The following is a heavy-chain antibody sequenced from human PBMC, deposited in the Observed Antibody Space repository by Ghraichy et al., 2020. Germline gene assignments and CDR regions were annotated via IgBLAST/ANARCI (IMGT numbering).Heavy chain of an antibody. V-gene: IGHV1-18*01. J-gene: IGHJ4*02. CDR1: SYTVTSPV. D-gene: IGHD5-24*01. CDR2: ISAYNGNT. Sequence: ASVKVSCKTASYTVTSPVMNSLRVSPGQLLEWMGWISAYNGNTNYAQKLQGRVTMTTDTSTSTAYMELRSLRSDDTAVYYCARSPGLEMATALDYWGQGTLVTVSS. CDR3: ARSPGLEMATALDY.